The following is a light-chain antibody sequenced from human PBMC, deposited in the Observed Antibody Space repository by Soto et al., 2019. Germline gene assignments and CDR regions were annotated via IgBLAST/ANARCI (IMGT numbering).Light chain of an antibody. CDR2: DAS. V-gene: IGKV3-11*01. CDR3: QQRSNWLTWT. CDR1: QSVSSY. Sequence: EIVLTQSPATLSLSPGERATLSCRASQSVSSYLAWYQQKPGQAPRLLIYDASNRATGIPARFSGSVSGTDFTLSISRLEPEHFAVYYCQQRSNWLTWTFGQGTKVQIK. J-gene: IGKJ1*01.